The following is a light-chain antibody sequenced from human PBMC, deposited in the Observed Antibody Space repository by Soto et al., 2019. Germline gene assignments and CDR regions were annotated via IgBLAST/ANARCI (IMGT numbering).Light chain of an antibody. Sequence: DIQMTQSPSSLSASVGDEVTITCRASQGISNYLAWYQQKPGKVPRLLVYAASTLQSGVPSRFSGSGSGTDFTLTISILRPEDVATYYCQKYNSAPHTFGQGTKLEIK. CDR2: AAS. V-gene: IGKV1-27*01. CDR1: QGISNY. J-gene: IGKJ2*01. CDR3: QKYNSAPHT.